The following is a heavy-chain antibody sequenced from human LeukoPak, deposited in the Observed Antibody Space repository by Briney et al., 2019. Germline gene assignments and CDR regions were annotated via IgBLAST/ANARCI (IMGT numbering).Heavy chain of an antibody. D-gene: IGHD2-15*01. Sequence: SETLSLTCTVSGGSISSSSYYWGWIRQPPGKGLEWIGSIYYSGSTYYNPSLKSRVTISVDTSKNQFSLKLSSVTAADTAVYYCARRMVVAVYNWFDPRGQGTLVTVSS. CDR3: ARRMVVAVYNWFDP. V-gene: IGHV4-39*01. CDR2: IYYSGST. CDR1: GGSISSSSYY. J-gene: IGHJ5*02.